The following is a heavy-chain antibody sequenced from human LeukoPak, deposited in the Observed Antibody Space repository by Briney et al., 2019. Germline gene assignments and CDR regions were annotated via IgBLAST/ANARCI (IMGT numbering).Heavy chain of an antibody. CDR3: ARGGRERAYSDFWCGYYPYYYYYMDV. CDR2: ISYDGSNK. V-gene: IGHV3-30*04. J-gene: IGHJ6*03. CDR1: GFTFSSYA. D-gene: IGHD3-3*01. Sequence: QPGGSLRLSCAASGFTFSSYAMHWVRQAPGKGLEWVAGISYDGSNKYYADSVKGRFTISRDNSKNTLYLQMNSLRAEDTAVYYCARGGRERAYSDFWCGYYPYYYYYMDVWGKGTTVNVSS.